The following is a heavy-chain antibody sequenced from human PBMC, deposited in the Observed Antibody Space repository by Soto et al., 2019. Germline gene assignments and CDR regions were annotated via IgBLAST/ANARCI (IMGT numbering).Heavy chain of an antibody. CDR3: ARDWKYYYDSSGYYDAFDI. J-gene: IGHJ3*02. CDR1: GGTFSSYA. D-gene: IGHD3-22*01. Sequence: ASVKVSCKASGGTFSSYAISWVRQAPGQGLEWMGGIIPIFGTANYAQKFQGRVTITADESTSTAYMELSSLRSEDTAVYYCARDWKYYYDSSGYYDAFDIWGQGTMVTVSS. CDR2: IIPIFGTA. V-gene: IGHV1-69*13.